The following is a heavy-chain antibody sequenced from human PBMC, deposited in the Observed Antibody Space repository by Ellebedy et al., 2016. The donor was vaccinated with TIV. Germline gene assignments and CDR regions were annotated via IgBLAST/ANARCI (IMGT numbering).Heavy chain of an antibody. CDR3: ARGYSSSTAD. CDR1: GGSFSGYY. D-gene: IGHD6-6*01. J-gene: IGHJ4*02. CDR2: INHSGST. V-gene: IGHV4-34*01. Sequence: SETLSLXXAVYGGSFSGYYWSWIRQPPGKGLEWIGEINHSGSTNYNPSLKSRVIISVDTSKNQFSLKLSSVAAADTAVYYCARGYSSSTADWGQGTLVTVSS.